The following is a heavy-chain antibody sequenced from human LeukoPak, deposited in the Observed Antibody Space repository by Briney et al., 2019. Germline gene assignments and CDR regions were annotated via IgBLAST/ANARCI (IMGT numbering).Heavy chain of an antibody. V-gene: IGHV3-7*01. D-gene: IGHD5-18*01. J-gene: IGHJ4*02. CDR1: GFTFDDYG. CDR3: ARHLSGITGYTYGRGIDY. Sequence: PGGSLRLSCAASGFTFDDYGMSWVRQAPGKGLEWVANIKQDGSDKYYVDSVKGRFTISRDNAKKSLYLQINSLRAEDTALYYCARHLSGITGYTYGRGIDYWGQGTLVTVSS. CDR2: IKQDGSDK.